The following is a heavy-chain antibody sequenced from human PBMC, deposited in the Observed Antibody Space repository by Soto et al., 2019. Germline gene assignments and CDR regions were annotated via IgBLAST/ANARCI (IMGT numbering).Heavy chain of an antibody. CDR2: ISSSSSTI. CDR3: ARELEMGGFDP. D-gene: IGHD3-3*01. Sequence: GGPLRLSCAASGFTFSSYSMNWVRQAPGKGLEWVSYISSSSSTIYYADSVKGRFTISRDNAKNSLYLQMNSRRDEDTAVYYCARELEMGGFDPWGQGTLVTVSS. V-gene: IGHV3-48*02. J-gene: IGHJ5*02. CDR1: GFTFSSYS.